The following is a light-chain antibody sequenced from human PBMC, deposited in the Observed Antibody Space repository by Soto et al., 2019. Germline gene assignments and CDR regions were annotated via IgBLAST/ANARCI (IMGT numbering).Light chain of an antibody. V-gene: IGKV1-27*01. CDR1: QGIANY. Sequence: DIQMTQSPSSLSASVGDRVTISCRSSQGIANYLAWYQQKPGQVPELLIYAASTLHSGVPARFSGSGSGTDFTLTISSLQPEDVASYYCQKYISAPWTFGQGTKVEIK. J-gene: IGKJ1*01. CDR3: QKYISAPWT. CDR2: AAS.